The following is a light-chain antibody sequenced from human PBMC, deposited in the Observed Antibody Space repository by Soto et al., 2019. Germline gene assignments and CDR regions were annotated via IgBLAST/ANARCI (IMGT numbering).Light chain of an antibody. Sequence: DIQMTQSPSSLSASIGDRVTITCRASQGINSFLAWYQQKPGKVPKLRIYAASTLQSGVPSRFRGSGSGTDFTLTISSLQPEDAATYYCQKYNSAPRTFGQGTKVEIK. V-gene: IGKV1-27*01. CDR2: AAS. CDR1: QGINSF. J-gene: IGKJ1*01. CDR3: QKYNSAPRT.